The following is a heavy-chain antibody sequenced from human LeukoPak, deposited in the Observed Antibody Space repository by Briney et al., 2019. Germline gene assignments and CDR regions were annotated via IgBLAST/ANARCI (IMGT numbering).Heavy chain of an antibody. CDR1: GGTXSSYA. V-gene: IGHV1-69*04. D-gene: IGHD5-18*01. CDR2: IIPILGIA. CDR3: ARVDTAMVIDY. Sequence: SVKVSCKASGGTXSSYAISRVRQAPGQGLEWMGRIIPILGIANYAQKFQGRVTITADKSTSTAYMELSSLRSEDTAVYYCARVDTAMVIDYWGQGTLVTVSS. J-gene: IGHJ4*02.